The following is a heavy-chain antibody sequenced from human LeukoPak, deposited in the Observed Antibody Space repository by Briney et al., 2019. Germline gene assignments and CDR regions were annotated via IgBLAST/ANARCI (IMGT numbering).Heavy chain of an antibody. V-gene: IGHV3-23*01. CDR1: GFTFSIYA. D-gene: IGHD3-22*01. Sequence: QPGGSLRLSCAASGFTFSIYAMSWVRQAPGKGLQWVSSITSRGGSTWYVDSVKGRFTITRDNSENTLYLQMHSLRAEDTAVYYCARDRPNYYGSDGHYYRRDGDYWGRGTLVSVSS. J-gene: IGHJ4*02. CDR3: ARDRPNYYGSDGHYYRRDGDY. CDR2: ITSRGGST.